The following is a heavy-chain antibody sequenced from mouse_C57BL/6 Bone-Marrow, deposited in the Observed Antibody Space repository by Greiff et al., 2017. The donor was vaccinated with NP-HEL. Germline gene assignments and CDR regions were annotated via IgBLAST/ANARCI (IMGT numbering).Heavy chain of an antibody. V-gene: IGHV5-6*01. CDR2: ISSGGSYT. CDR3: ARGGDYDVGAMDY. D-gene: IGHD2-4*01. J-gene: IGHJ4*01. Sequence: EVQGVESGGDLVKPGGSLKLSCAASGFTFSSYGMSWVRQTPDKRLEWVATISSGGSYTYYPDSVKGRFTISRDNAKNTLYLQMSSLKSEDTAMYYCARGGDYDVGAMDYWGQGTSVTVSS. CDR1: GFTFSSYG.